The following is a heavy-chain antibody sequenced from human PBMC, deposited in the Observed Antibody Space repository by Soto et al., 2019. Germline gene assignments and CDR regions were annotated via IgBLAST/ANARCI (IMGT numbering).Heavy chain of an antibody. J-gene: IGHJ4*02. CDR1: GYTFTSYC. CDR2: ISAYNGNT. Sequence: ASLKVSCKVSGYTFTSYCMGWGRQGPGQGLEWMGWISAYNGNTNYAQKLQGRVTMTTDTSTSTAYMELRSLRSDDTAVYYCARDLAEQRLVGRYWRQGTLVTFSS. CDR3: ARDLAEQRLVGRY. D-gene: IGHD6-13*01. V-gene: IGHV1-18*04.